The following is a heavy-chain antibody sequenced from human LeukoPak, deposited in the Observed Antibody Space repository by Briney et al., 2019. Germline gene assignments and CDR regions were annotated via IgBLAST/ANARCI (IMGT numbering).Heavy chain of an antibody. CDR1: GYTFTSYD. D-gene: IGHD6-19*01. CDR2: MNPNSGNT. J-gene: IGHJ6*02. CDR3: ARGHYSSGWYSYYYYYYGMDV. V-gene: IGHV1-8*01. Sequence: ASVKVSCKASGYTFTSYDINWVRQATGQGLEWMGWMNPNSGNTGYAQKFQGRVTMTRNTSVSTAYMELSSLRSEDTAVYYCARGHYSSGWYSYYYYYYGMDVWGQGTTVTVSS.